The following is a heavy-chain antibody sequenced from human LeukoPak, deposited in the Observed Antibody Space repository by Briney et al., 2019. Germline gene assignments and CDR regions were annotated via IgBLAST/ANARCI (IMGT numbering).Heavy chain of an antibody. Sequence: GGSLRLSCAASGFLFSRYWMSWVRQAPGKGLEWVANIKEDGSEKYYVESMKGRFTISRDNVKNSLYLQINSLRAEDTAVYYCARDSFETDIDYWGQGTLVPVSS. D-gene: IGHD1-14*01. J-gene: IGHJ4*02. CDR1: GFLFSRYW. V-gene: IGHV3-7*01. CDR2: IKEDGSEK. CDR3: ARDSFETDIDY.